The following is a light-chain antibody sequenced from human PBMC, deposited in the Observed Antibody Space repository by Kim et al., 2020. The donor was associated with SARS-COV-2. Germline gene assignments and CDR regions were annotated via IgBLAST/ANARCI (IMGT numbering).Light chain of an antibody. Sequence: AHAKAARSTCGGNNMGSKSVHWEQATQGQAPVLVIYYDSARPAGIPERFSGSNSGNTATLTISRVEAGDEADYYCQVWDSSSDLRVFGGGTQLTVL. CDR2: YDS. V-gene: IGLV3-21*04. CDR1: NMGSKS. J-gene: IGLJ3*02. CDR3: QVWDSSSDLRV.